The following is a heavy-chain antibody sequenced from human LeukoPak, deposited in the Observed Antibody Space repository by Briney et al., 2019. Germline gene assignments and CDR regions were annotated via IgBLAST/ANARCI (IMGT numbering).Heavy chain of an antibody. CDR3: AREIEGYSDLYSFGRPDNYWFDP. CDR1: GVSVTRGAYY. J-gene: IGHJ5*02. Sequence: SETLSLTCTVSGVSVTRGAYYWTWIRQPPGKGLEWIGHVYYNGNTYYHKSLKSRVAMSVDKSNNQFSLKLSFVTAADTAVYFCAREIEGYSDLYSFGRPDNYWFDPWGQGTLITVSS. D-gene: IGHD5-12*01. V-gene: IGHV4-30-2*01. CDR2: VYYNGNT.